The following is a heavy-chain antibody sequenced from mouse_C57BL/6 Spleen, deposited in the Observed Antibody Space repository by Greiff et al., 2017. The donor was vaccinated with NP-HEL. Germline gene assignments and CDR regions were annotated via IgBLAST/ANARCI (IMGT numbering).Heavy chain of an antibody. V-gene: IGHV1-62-2*01. CDR2: FYPGSGSI. CDR3: ARHEDRAKLALCAMDY. CDR1: GYTFTEYT. D-gene: IGHD3-1*01. Sequence: VQLQQSGAELVKPGASVKLSCKASGYTFTEYTIHWVKQRSGQGLEWIGWFYPGSGSIKYNENFKDKATLTADKSSSTVYMELSRLPSEDAAVYFCARHEDRAKLALCAMDYWGRGTSVTVSS. J-gene: IGHJ4*01.